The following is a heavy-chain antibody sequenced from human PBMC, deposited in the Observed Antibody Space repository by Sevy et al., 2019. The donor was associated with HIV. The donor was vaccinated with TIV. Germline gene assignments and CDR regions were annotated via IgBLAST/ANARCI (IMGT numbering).Heavy chain of an antibody. V-gene: IGHV3-53*01. D-gene: IGHD6-19*01. CDR1: GFTVSSNY. J-gene: IGHJ6*02. CDR3: ARDRTIAVAGMDV. Sequence: GGSLRLSCAASGFTVSSNYMSWVRQAPGKGLEWVSVIYSGGSTYYADSVKGRFTISRDNAKNSLYLQMNSLRAEDTAVYYCARDRTIAVAGMDVWGQGTTVTVSS. CDR2: IYSGGST.